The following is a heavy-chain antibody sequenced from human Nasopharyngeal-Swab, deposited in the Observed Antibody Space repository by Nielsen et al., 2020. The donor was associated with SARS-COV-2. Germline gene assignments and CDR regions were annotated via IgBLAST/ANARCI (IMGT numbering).Heavy chain of an antibody. CDR3: ARWDCGGDCYSDY. J-gene: IGHJ4*02. Sequence: ASVKVSCKASGGTFSSYAINWVRQATGQGLEWMGWMNPNSGNTGYAQKFQGRVTMTRNTSISTAYMELSSLRSEDTAVYYCARWDCGGDCYSDYWGQGTLVTVSS. V-gene: IGHV1-8*02. CDR1: GGTFSSYA. D-gene: IGHD2-21*02. CDR2: MNPNSGNT.